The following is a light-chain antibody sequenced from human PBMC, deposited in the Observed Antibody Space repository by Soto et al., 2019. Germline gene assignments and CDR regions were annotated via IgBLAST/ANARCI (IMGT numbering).Light chain of an antibody. CDR1: RGRIANNC. V-gene: IGLV6-57*04. CDR3: QSYDSDFVI. J-gene: IGLJ2*01. Sequence: NFMLTQPHSVSECPGKTVTIPSTPIRGRIANNCVQGYQQRPGGAPTTVIYEKNQKPSGGPGRFSGSTDGSSNSASLTISGLQTEDEADYYCQSYDSDFVIFGGGTKVTVL. CDR2: EKN.